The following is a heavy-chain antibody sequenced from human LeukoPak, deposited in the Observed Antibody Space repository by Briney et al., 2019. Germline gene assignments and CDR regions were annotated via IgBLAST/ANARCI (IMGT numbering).Heavy chain of an antibody. Sequence: ASVKVSCKASGYTFTGYYMHWVRQAPGQGLEWMGWISPNSGGTNYAQKFQGRVTMTRDTSISTAYMELSRLRSDDTAVYYCARDRIVLMVYAIGAFDIWGQGTMVTVSS. D-gene: IGHD2-8*01. CDR1: GYTFTGYY. J-gene: IGHJ3*02. CDR2: ISPNSGGT. CDR3: ARDRIVLMVYAIGAFDI. V-gene: IGHV1-2*02.